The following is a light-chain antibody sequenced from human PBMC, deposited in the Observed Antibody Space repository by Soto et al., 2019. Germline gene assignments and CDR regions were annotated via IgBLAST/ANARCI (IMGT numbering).Light chain of an antibody. CDR1: QGISKW. V-gene: IGKV1-12*01. CDR3: QQANSLFPLN. J-gene: IGKJ4*01. Sequence: DIPMTQSPSSVSASVGDRVPITCRASQGISKWLAWYHQKPGEAPKLLIYAASNLRSGVPSRFSGSGSGTDFTLTISSLQPEDFATYYCQQANSLFPLNFGGGTKVEIK. CDR2: AAS.